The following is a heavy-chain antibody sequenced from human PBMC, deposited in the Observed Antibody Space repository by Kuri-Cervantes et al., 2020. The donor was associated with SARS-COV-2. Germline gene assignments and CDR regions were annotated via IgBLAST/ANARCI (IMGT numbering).Heavy chain of an antibody. J-gene: IGHJ5*01. CDR3: ARVYSLMVYTAAGKTNWFAS. CDR2: IDQSGDT. D-gene: IGHD2-8*01. CDR1: SGSISTKY. Sequence: SDTLSLICACDSGSISTKYWSWIRQPPGKGLEWIGEIDQSGDTNYSPSLKSRVTMTLDTAKNQVSLTLRSVTAADTAVYYCARVYSLMVYTAAGKTNWFASWGPGSLVTVSS. V-gene: IGHV4-34*01.